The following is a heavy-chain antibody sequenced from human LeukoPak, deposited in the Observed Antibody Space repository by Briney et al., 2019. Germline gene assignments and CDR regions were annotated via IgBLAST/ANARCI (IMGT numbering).Heavy chain of an antibody. CDR1: GGSITSYY. CDR3: ARGRGRDGDNLVS. J-gene: IGHJ4*02. D-gene: IGHD5-24*01. Sequence: SETLSLTCAVSGGSITSYYWSWIRQVPGKGLEWIGYVYYSGTTNYNPSLKSRVTISVDTSKNQFSLRPTSVTAADTAVYYCARGRGRDGDNLVSWSQGTLVTVSS. CDR2: VYYSGTT. V-gene: IGHV4-59*01.